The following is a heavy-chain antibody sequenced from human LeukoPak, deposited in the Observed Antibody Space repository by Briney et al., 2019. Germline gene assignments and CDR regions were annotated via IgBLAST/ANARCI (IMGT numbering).Heavy chain of an antibody. J-gene: IGHJ6*03. CDR2: IWYDGSNT. Sequence: GRCLRLSCVAPGFSFRSYGMHRVPQAPGKGLEWVAVIWYDGSNTKYGDPVRGRFIISRDNSKNTLYLQINSLRAEDTAVYYCAREFGELTEVPTANLFSGYMDVRGKGATVTVSS. D-gene: IGHD2-2*01. CDR1: GFSFRSYG. CDR3: AREFGELTEVPTANLFSGYMDV. V-gene: IGHV3-33*01.